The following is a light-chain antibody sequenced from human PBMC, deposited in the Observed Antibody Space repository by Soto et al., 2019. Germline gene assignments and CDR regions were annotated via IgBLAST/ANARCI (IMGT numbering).Light chain of an antibody. CDR2: TNN. Sequence: QLVLTHPPSASGTPGQRVTISCSGSSSNIGSNTVNWSQQLPGTAPKLLIYTNNQRPSGVPDRFSGSKSGTSASLAISGLQSEDEADYYCATWDDSLNGDVGFGGGTKSPS. CDR1: SSNIGSNT. J-gene: IGLJ2*01. V-gene: IGLV1-44*01. CDR3: ATWDDSLNGDVG.